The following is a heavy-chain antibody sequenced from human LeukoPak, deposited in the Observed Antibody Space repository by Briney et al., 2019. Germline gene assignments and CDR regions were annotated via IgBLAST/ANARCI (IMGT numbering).Heavy chain of an antibody. CDR1: GFTFSSYW. CDR3: ARDKRNYDFWSGSIDY. D-gene: IGHD3-3*01. V-gene: IGHV3-7*01. J-gene: IGHJ4*02. Sequence: GGSLRLSCAASGFTFSSYWMGWVRQAPGKGLEWVANIKQDGSEKYYVDSVKGRFTISRDNAKNSLYLQMNSLRAEDTAAYYCARDKRNYDFWSGSIDYWGQGTLVTVSS. CDR2: IKQDGSEK.